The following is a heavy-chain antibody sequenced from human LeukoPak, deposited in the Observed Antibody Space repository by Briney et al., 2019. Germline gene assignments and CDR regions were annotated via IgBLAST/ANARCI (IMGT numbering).Heavy chain of an antibody. CDR3: AELGITMIGGV. D-gene: IGHD3-10*02. J-gene: IGHJ6*04. V-gene: IGHV3-48*03. CDR1: GFTFSSYE. Sequence: RSGGSLRLSCAASGFTFSSYEMNWVRLAPGKGLEWVSYISSSGSTIYYADSVKGRFTISRDNAKNSLYLQMNSLRAEDTAVYYCAELGITMIGGVWGKGTTVTISS. CDR2: ISSSGSTI.